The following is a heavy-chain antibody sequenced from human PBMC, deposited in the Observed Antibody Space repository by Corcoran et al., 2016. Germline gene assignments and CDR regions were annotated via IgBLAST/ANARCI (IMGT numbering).Heavy chain of an antibody. Sequence: QVQLVQSGAEVKKPGSSVKVSCKASGGTFSSYAISWVRQAPGQGLEWMGGIIPIFGTANYAQKFQGRVTITAAKSTSTAYMELSSLRSEDTAVYYCASEGVVRGVTDKRWVYWGQGTLVTVSS. CDR1: GGTFSSYA. CDR2: IIPIFGTA. J-gene: IGHJ4*02. D-gene: IGHD3-10*01. CDR3: ASEGVVRGVTDKRWVY. V-gene: IGHV1-69*06.